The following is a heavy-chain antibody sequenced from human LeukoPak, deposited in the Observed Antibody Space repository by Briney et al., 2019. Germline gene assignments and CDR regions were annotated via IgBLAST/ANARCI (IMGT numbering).Heavy chain of an antibody. CDR1: GYTFTDFY. D-gene: IGHD4-11*01. Sequence: ASVKVSCKASGYTFTDFYIHWVRQVPGQSLEWMGWINPKSGDTDYLRKFQGRVTMTRDTSISTAYMELSRLRSDNTAVYYCARVGVASVTTDVFDYWGQGTLVTVSS. J-gene: IGHJ4*02. CDR3: ARVGVASVTTDVFDY. CDR2: INPKSGDT. V-gene: IGHV1-2*02.